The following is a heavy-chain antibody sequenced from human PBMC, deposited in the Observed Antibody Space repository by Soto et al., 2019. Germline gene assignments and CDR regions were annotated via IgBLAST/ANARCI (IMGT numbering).Heavy chain of an antibody. V-gene: IGHV4-30-4*01. CDR2: IFHTGTT. CDR1: GGSISSSDYF. Sequence: QVQLQESGPGLVKPSQTLSLTCTVSGGSISSSDYFWTWIRQPPGKGLEWMGYIFHTGTTYSNPSLKSRLVMSIDTSKNQFSLRLTSVTAADSAVYYCAREPLLPKARNDYWGQGARVTVSS. CDR3: AREPLLPKARNDY. J-gene: IGHJ4*02.